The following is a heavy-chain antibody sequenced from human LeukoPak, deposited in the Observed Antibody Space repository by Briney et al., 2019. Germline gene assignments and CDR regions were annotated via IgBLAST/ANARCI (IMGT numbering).Heavy chain of an antibody. CDR1: GFTFSSYW. V-gene: IGHV3-7*03. CDR3: VRDSGYFDY. D-gene: IGHD6-13*01. CDR2: IKEDGSEK. J-gene: IGHJ4*02. Sequence: GGSLRLSCAASGFTFSSYWVSWVRQAPGKGLEWVANIKEDGSEKYYVDSVKGRFTISRDNAKNSLYLQMNSLRAEDTAVYYCVRDSGYFDYWSQGTLVTVSP.